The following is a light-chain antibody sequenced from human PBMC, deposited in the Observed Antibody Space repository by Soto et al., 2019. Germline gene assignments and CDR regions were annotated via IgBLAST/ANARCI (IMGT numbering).Light chain of an antibody. V-gene: IGKV2-30*01. CDR2: KVS. Sequence: DVVMTQSPLSLPVTLGQPASISCRSSQSLVYSDGNTYLNWFQQRPGQSTRRLIYKVSNRDSGVPDRFSGSGSGTDFTLKISRVEAEDVGVYYCLQGTPWPPRITFGQGTRLEIK. CDR1: QSLVYSDGNTY. J-gene: IGKJ5*01. CDR3: LQGTPWPPRIT.